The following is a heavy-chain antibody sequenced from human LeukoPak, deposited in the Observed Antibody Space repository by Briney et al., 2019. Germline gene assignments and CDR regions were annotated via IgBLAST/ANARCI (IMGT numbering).Heavy chain of an antibody. CDR3: AREDIRLDYFAY. D-gene: IGHD6-19*01. V-gene: IGHV3-48*03. J-gene: IGHJ4*02. CDR2: ISGSDGTM. CDR1: GFTFSSYE. Sequence: GGSLRLSCAASGFTFSSYEMNWVRQAPGRGLEWVSYISGSDGTMSYADSVKRRFTISRDDAKNSLYLQMNSLRAEDTAVYYCAREDIRLDYFAYWGQGTLVTISS.